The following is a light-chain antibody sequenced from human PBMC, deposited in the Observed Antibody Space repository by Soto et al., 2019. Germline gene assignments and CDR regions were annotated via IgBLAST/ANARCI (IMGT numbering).Light chain of an antibody. CDR2: GAS. CDR1: QRVYSN. J-gene: IGKJ1*01. CDR3: QQRHSGWT. V-gene: IGKV3-15*01. Sequence: EILMTQSPDTLSVSPGESATLSCRASQRVYSNLAWYQQRPGQAPRLLIYGASTRAPGIPARFSGSGSGTEFTLTISSLQSEDFAIYYCQQRHSGWTFGRGTKVDI.